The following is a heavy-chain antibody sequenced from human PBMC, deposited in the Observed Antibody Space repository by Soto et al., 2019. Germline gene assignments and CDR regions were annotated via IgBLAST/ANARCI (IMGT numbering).Heavy chain of an antibody. CDR3: ARDLPSDILAGSYGNPY. CDR1: GGTFSSYA. J-gene: IGHJ4*02. CDR2: IIPIFGTA. D-gene: IGHD3-9*01. Sequence: QVQLVQSGAEVKKPGSSVKVSCKVSGGTFSSYAFTWVRQAPGQGLEWMGGIIPIFGTANYAQKFQGRVTITADESTSTAYMELSSLRSEDTAVYYCARDLPSDILAGSYGNPYWGQGTLVTVSS. V-gene: IGHV1-69*01.